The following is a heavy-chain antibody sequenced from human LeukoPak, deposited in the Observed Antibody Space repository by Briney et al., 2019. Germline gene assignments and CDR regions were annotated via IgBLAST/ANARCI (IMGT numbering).Heavy chain of an antibody. CDR2: IYYSGST. V-gene: IGHV4-59*01. CDR1: GGSISSYY. CDR3: ARGKNYYGSGSYSAFDI. J-gene: IGHJ3*02. D-gene: IGHD3-10*01. Sequence: PSETLSLTCTVSGGSISSYYWSWIRQPPGKGLEWIGYIYYSGSTNYNSSLKSRVTISVDTSKNQFSLKLSSVTAADTAVYYCARGKNYYGSGSYSAFDIWGQGTMVTVSS.